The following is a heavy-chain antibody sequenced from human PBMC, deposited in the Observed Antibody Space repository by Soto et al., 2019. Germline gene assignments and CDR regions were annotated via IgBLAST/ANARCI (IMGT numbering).Heavy chain of an antibody. CDR3: TGITWFRGMDV. Sequence: SQTLSLTCDISGDSVSSNSAAWNLIRQSPSRGLEWLGRTYYKSKWNNDYALSVKSRITINPDTSKNQFSLHLYSVTPEDTAVYYCTGITWFRGMDVWGQGTPVTVSS. V-gene: IGHV6-1*01. CDR2: TYYKSKWNN. D-gene: IGHD3-10*01. CDR1: GDSVSSNSAA. J-gene: IGHJ6*02.